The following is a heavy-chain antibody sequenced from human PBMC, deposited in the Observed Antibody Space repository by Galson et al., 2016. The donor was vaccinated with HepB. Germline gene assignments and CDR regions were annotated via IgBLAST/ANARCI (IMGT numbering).Heavy chain of an antibody. Sequence: SLRLSCADSGFTFNTYGMNWVRQAPGKGLEWVSYISSASSIKYYADSVKGRFTISRDNARHSLYLEMNSLRGEDTAMYYCARDRSSGSGSFGYWGQGALVTVSS. J-gene: IGHJ4*02. V-gene: IGHV3-48*04. CDR1: GFTFNTYG. CDR3: ARDRSSGSGSFGY. CDR2: ISSASSIK. D-gene: IGHD3-10*01.